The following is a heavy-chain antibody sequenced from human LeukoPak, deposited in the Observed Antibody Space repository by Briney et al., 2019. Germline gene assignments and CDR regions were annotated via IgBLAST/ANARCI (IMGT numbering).Heavy chain of an antibody. CDR2: INHSGST. Sequence: SETLSLTCAVYGGSFSGYYWSWIRQPPGKGLEWIGEINHSGSTNYNPCLKSRVTISVDTSKNQFSLKLSSVTAADTAVYYCASRVYSGSGRYYYMDVWGKGTTVTVSS. J-gene: IGHJ6*03. CDR1: GGSFSGYY. D-gene: IGHD3-10*01. CDR3: ASRVYSGSGRYYYMDV. V-gene: IGHV4-34*01.